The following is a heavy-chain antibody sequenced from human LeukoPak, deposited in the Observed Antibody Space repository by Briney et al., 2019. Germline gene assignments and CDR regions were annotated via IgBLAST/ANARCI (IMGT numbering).Heavy chain of an antibody. V-gene: IGHV3-53*01. J-gene: IGHJ3*01. CDR1: GFSVSSTY. CDR2: IYDGGSK. Sequence: GGSLRPSCEVFGFSVSSTYRSWVRQAPGKGLEWVSVIYDGGSKNYAASVKGRFAVSRDNSKNTLYLDMNALRAEDAALYYCAKGGYYDKDGKSDAFALWGQGTMVTVSS. D-gene: IGHD3-16*01. CDR3: AKGGYYDKDGKSDAFAL.